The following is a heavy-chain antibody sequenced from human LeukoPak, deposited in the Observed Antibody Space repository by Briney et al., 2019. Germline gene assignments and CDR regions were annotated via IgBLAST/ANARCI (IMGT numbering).Heavy chain of an antibody. CDR3: ARMTYSSREEGRYFDL. V-gene: IGHV1-69*04. D-gene: IGHD6-13*01. Sequence: GASVKVSCKASGGTFSSYAISWVRQAPGQGLEWMGRIIPILGIANYAQKFQGRVTITADKSTSTAYMELSSLRSEDTAVYYCARMTYSSREEGRYFDLWGRGTLVTVSS. CDR2: IIPILGIA. J-gene: IGHJ2*01. CDR1: GGTFSSYA.